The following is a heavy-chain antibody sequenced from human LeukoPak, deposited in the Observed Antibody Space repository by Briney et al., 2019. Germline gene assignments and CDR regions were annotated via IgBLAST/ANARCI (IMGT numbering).Heavy chain of an antibody. V-gene: IGHV3-30*04. CDR3: ARDISPHGDYVFDY. D-gene: IGHD4-17*01. CDR2: ISYDGSNQ. J-gene: IGHJ4*02. Sequence: GGSLRLSCAASGFTFSSYAMHSVRQAPGKGLEWVAVISYDGSNQYYADSVKGRFTIPRDNSKNTLYLQMNSLRAEDTAVYYCARDISPHGDYVFDYWGQGTLVTVSS. CDR1: GFTFSSYA.